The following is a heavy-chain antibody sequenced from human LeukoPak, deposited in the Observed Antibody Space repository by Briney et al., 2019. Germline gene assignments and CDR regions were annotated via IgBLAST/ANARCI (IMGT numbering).Heavy chain of an antibody. CDR1: GFTFSDYY. CDR2: ISSSGSTI. V-gene: IGHV3-11*01. D-gene: IGHD3-16*01. CDR3: ARESPTGDYYFDY. J-gene: IGHJ4*02. Sequence: KPGGSLRLSCAASGFTFSDYYMSWIRQAPGKGLEWVSYISSSGSTIYYADSVKGRFTISRDNAKNSLYLQINSLRAEDTAVYYCARESPTGDYYFDYWGQGTLVTVSS.